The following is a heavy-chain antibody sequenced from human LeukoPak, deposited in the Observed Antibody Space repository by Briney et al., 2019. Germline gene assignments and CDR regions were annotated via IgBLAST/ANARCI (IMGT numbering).Heavy chain of an antibody. CDR2: ISPYNGYT. CDR1: GYSFTSYG. D-gene: IGHD3-9*01. Sequence: ASVKVSCKASGYSFTSYGISWVRQAPGQGLEWMGWISPYNGYTNYAQKLQGRVTMTTDTSTSTAYMELRTLRSDDTAVYYCAIGYDILTGHFDYWGQGTLVTVSS. V-gene: IGHV1-18*01. J-gene: IGHJ4*02. CDR3: AIGYDILTGHFDY.